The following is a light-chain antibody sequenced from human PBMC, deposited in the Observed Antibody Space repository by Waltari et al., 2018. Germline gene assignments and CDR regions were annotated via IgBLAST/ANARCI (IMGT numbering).Light chain of an antibody. V-gene: IGLV4-69*01. Sequence: QLVLTQSPSASASLGASVKLTCTLSSGHSSNIIAWLQQQPEKGPRYLMNVNSDGSHSEGDEIPDRFSGSSSGAERYLTISSLQSEDEADYYCQTGGHGTWVFGGGTKLTVL. J-gene: IGLJ3*02. CDR1: SGHSSNI. CDR2: VNSDGSH. CDR3: QTGGHGTWV.